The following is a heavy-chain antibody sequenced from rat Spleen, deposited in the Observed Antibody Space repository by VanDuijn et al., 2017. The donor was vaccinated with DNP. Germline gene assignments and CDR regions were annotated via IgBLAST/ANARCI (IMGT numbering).Heavy chain of an antibody. J-gene: IGHJ2*01. CDR2: INAGSGNT. D-gene: IGHD1-2*01. CDR3: ARWGSHFDF. V-gene: IGHV5S13*01. Sequence: EVQLVESGGGLVEPGRSLKLSCTVSGIIFTNYGMAWVRQAPTKGLEWVASINAGSGNTYYRDSVKGRFTISRDNAKNTQYLQMDSLRSEDTATYYCARWGSHFDFWGQGVMVTVSS. CDR1: GIIFTNYG.